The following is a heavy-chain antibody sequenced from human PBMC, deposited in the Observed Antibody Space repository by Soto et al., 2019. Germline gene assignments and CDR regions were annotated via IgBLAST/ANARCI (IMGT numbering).Heavy chain of an antibody. CDR1: GFTFSSYG. Sequence: PGGSLRLSCAASGFTFSSYGMHWVRQAPGKGLEWVAVIWYDGSNKYYADSVKGRFTISGDNSKNTLYLQMNSLRAEDTAVYYCARVSGSYYPPTNHGMDVGGQGTTVTVSS. D-gene: IGHD1-26*01. V-gene: IGHV3-33*01. J-gene: IGHJ6*02. CDR2: IWYDGSNK. CDR3: ARVSGSYYPPTNHGMDV.